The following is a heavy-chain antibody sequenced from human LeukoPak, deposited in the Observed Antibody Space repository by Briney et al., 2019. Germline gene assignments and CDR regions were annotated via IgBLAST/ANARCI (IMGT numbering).Heavy chain of an antibody. J-gene: IGHJ3*02. CDR3: ARDRGGSGVGAGAFDI. CDR1: GDSVSSNSAA. V-gene: IGHV6-1*01. D-gene: IGHD3-10*01. CDR2: TYYRSKWYN. Sequence: SQTLSLTCAISGDSVSSNSAAWNWIRQSPSRGLEWLGRTYYRSKWYNDYAVSVKSRITIKPDTSKNQFSLQLNSVTPEDTAVYYCARDRGGSGVGAGAFDIWGQGTMVTVSS.